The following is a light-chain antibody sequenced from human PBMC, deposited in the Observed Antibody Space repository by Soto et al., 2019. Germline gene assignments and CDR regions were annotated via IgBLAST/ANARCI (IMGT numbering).Light chain of an antibody. CDR2: EVN. CDR1: TSDIGGYNY. Sequence: QSALTQPPSASGSPGQSVAISCTGTTSDIGGYNYVSWYQQHPGKAPKLMMYEVNKRPSGVPDRVSGSKSGTTASLTVSGLQAEDEADYYCSSHGGNSPYVFGTGTKLTVL. J-gene: IGLJ1*01. CDR3: SSHGGNSPYV. V-gene: IGLV2-8*01.